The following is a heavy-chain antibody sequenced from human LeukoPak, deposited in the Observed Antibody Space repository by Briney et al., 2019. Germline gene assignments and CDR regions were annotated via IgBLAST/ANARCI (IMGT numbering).Heavy chain of an antibody. CDR3: ARGRSGRYSYGLRYFDY. Sequence: GGSLRLSCAASGFTFSSYAMHWVRQAPGKGLEWVAVISYDGSNKYYADSVKGRFTISRDNSKNTLYLQMNSLRAEDTAVYYCARGRSGRYSYGLRYFDYWGQGTLVTVSS. J-gene: IGHJ4*02. CDR2: ISYDGSNK. V-gene: IGHV3-30*14. CDR1: GFTFSSYA. D-gene: IGHD5-18*01.